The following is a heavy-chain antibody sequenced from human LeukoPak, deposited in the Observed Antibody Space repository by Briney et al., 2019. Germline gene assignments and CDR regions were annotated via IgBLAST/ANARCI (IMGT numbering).Heavy chain of an antibody. V-gene: IGHV3-53*01. CDR3: ASGSGSYRTPYYYMDV. CDR1: GLTLSSNY. CDR2: IYSGSST. J-gene: IGHJ6*03. D-gene: IGHD3-10*01. Sequence: PGGSLRLSCAPSGLTLSSNYMSWVRQAPGGGLAWGSVIYSGSSTYYADSVKGRFTISRDNSKNTLYLQMNSLRAEDTAVYYCASGSGSYRTPYYYMDVWGTGTTVTVSS.